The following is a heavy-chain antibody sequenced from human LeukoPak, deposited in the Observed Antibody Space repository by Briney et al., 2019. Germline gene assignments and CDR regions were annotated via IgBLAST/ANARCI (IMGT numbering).Heavy chain of an antibody. CDR3: ARGGLPGGFDY. D-gene: IGHD7-27*01. J-gene: IGHJ4*02. CDR2: INNDGNRI. CDR1: GFTVSNSR. V-gene: IGHV3-74*01. Sequence: GGSLRLSCAASGFTVSNSRMFWVRQAPGKGLMYVSEINNDGNRIRYVDSVKGRFTISRDGAKNTLFLQMNSLRDDDTAMYYCARGGLPGGFDYWGQGILVTVSS.